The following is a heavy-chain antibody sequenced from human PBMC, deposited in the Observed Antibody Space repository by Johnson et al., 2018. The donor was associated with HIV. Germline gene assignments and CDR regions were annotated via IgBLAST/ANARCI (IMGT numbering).Heavy chain of an antibody. J-gene: IGHJ3*02. D-gene: IGHD6-13*01. CDR1: GFIFSDSD. CDR2: VRNRANNFAT. V-gene: IGHV3-73*01. CDR3: TAGRRGSKSYSNTFYYAFDI. Sequence: VQLVESGGVAVQPGGSLRLSCAASGFIFSDSDIHWVRQASGKGLEWVGRVRNRANNFATLYSASVEGRSTVSRDDSKNMAYLRLSRLRAEDAAVYYCTAGRRGSKSYSNTFYYAFDIWGQGTTVTVSS.